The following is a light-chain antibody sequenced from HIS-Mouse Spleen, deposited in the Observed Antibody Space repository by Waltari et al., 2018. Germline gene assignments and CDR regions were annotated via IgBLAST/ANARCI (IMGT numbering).Light chain of an antibody. J-gene: IGLJ3*02. CDR2: DVT. CDR3: CSYAGSYTWV. V-gene: IGLV2-11*02. Sequence: QSALTQPRSVSGSPGQSVTLSRTGTRRDVCGYNYVSWSQQHPGKAPKLMIYDVTKRPSGVPDRFSGSKSGNTASLTISGLQAEDEADYYCCSYAGSYTWVFGGGTKLTVL. CDR1: RRDVCGYNY.